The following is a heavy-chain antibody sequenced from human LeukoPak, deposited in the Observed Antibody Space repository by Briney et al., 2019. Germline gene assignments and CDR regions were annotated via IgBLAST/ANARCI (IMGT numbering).Heavy chain of an antibody. Sequence: SETLSLTCAVYGGSFSGYYWSWIRQPPGKGLEWIGEINHSGSTNYNPSLKSRVTTSVDTSKNQFSLKLSSVTAADTAVYYCARDYPQTDAFDIWGQGTMVTVSS. J-gene: IGHJ3*02. V-gene: IGHV4-34*01. D-gene: IGHD3-10*01. CDR2: INHSGST. CDR3: ARDYPQTDAFDI. CDR1: GGSFSGYY.